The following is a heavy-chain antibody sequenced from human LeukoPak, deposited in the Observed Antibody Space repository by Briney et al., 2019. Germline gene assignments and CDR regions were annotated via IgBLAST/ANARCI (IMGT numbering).Heavy chain of an antibody. V-gene: IGHV3-23*01. CDR1: GLTFSSYA. CDR3: AKDSLVGALDY. Sequence: GGSLRLSCGASGLTFSSYAMSWVRQAPGKGLEWVSAISGSRGSTYYADSVKGRFTISRDNTKNPLYLQMNGLRAEDTAVYYCAKDSLVGALDYWGQGTLVTVSS. J-gene: IGHJ4*02. D-gene: IGHD1-26*01. CDR2: ISGSRGST.